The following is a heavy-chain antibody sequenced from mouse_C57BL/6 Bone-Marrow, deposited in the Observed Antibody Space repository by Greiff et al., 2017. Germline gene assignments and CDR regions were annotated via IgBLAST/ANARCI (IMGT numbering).Heavy chain of an antibody. J-gene: IGHJ4*01. CDR2: IYPGSGST. CDR3: ARHPHYYGSSPYYAMDY. Sequence: QVQLQQPGAELVKPGASVKMSCKASGYTFTSYWITWVKQRPGQGLEWIGDIYPGSGSTNYNEKFKSKATLTVDTSSSTAYMQISSLTSEDSAVYYCARHPHYYGSSPYYAMDYWGQGTSVTVSS. V-gene: IGHV1-55*01. CDR1: GYTFTSYW. D-gene: IGHD1-1*01.